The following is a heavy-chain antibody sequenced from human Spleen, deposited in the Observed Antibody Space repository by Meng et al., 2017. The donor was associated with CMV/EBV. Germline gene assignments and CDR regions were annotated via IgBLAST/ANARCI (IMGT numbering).Heavy chain of an antibody. CDR3: AREDGYTKRGAFDV. Sequence: GGSLRLSCAASGFTFSSYGMHWVRQAPGKGLEWVAVIWYDGSNKYHADSVKGRFTISRDNSKNTLYLQMNSLRAEDTAVYYCAREDGYTKRGAFDVWGQGTMVTVSS. CDR1: GFTFSSYG. J-gene: IGHJ3*01. D-gene: IGHD5-24*01. CDR2: IWYDGSNK. V-gene: IGHV3-33*01.